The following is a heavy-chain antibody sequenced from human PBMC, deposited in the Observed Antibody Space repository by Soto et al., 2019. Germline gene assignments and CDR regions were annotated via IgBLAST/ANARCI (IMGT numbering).Heavy chain of an antibody. CDR3: AREVWVYYDSSGSLGMDV. D-gene: IGHD3-22*01. J-gene: IGHJ6*02. V-gene: IGHV3-33*01. Sequence: LRLSCAASGFTFSSYGMHWVRQAPGKGLEWVAVIWYDGSNKYYADSVKGRFTISRDNSKNTLYLQMNSLRAEDTAVYYCAREVWVYYDSSGSLGMDVWGQGTTVTVSS. CDR1: GFTFSSYG. CDR2: IWYDGSNK.